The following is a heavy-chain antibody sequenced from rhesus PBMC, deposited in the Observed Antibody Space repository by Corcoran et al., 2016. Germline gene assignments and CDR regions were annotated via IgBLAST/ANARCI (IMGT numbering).Heavy chain of an antibody. CDR2: VIKKDYGVTA. CDR1: GFSFSDYY. Sequence: EVRLVESGGGLVQPGGSLRLSVAASGFSFSDYYFCWVRHAPGKVPEWVGLVIKKDYGVTAEDAASKKGRFTIARDYYKRIVSLTMKSRKTEDTAVDYCVRTQYSGSWNEDYNGLDSWGQGVVVTVSS. V-gene: IGHV3-116*02. J-gene: IGHJ6*01. D-gene: IGHD6-25*01. CDR3: VRTQYSGSWNEDYNGLDS.